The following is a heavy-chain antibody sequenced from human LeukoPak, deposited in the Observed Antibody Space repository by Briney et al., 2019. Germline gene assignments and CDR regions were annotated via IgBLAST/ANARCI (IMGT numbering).Heavy chain of an antibody. Sequence: SETLSLTCTVSGGSISSYYWSWIRQPAGKGLEWIGRIYTSGSTNYNPSLKSRVTMSVDTSKNQFSLKLSSVTAADTAVYYCARGQLWSPYYYYYMDVWGKGTTVTVSS. CDR1: GGSISSYY. CDR3: ARGQLWSPYYYYYMDV. J-gene: IGHJ6*03. CDR2: IYTSGST. V-gene: IGHV4-4*07. D-gene: IGHD5-18*01.